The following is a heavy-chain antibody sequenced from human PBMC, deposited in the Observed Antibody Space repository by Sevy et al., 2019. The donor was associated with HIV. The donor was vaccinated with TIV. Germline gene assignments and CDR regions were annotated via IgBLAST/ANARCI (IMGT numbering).Heavy chain of an antibody. CDR1: GFTFSSYA. D-gene: IGHD2-8*01. V-gene: IGHV3-30-3*01. CDR2: ISYDGSNK. CDR3: ARGIFGMGVALNYFDY. J-gene: IGHJ4*02. Sequence: GGSLRLSCAASGFTFSSYAMHWVRQAPGKGLEWVAVISYDGSNKYYADSVKGRFTISRDNSKNTLYLQMNSLRAEDTAVYYCARGIFGMGVALNYFDYWGQGTLVTVSS.